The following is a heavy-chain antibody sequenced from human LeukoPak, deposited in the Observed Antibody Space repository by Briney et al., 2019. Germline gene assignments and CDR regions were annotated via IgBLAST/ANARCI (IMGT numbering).Heavy chain of an antibody. CDR1: GYTFTGYY. CDR3: AREGPYDFWSGYHYGGAFDI. J-gene: IGHJ3*02. V-gene: IGHV1-2*02. Sequence: GASVKVSCKASGYTFTGYYMHWVRQAPGQGLEWMGWINPNSGGTNYAQKFQGRVTMTRDTSISTAYMELSRLRSDDTAVYYCAREGPYDFWSGYHYGGAFDIWGQGTMVTVSS. CDR2: INPNSGGT. D-gene: IGHD3-3*01.